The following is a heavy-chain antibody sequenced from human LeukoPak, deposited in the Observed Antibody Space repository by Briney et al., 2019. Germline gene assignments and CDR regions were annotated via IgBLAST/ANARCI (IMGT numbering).Heavy chain of an antibody. D-gene: IGHD3-3*01. V-gene: IGHV3-30-3*01. J-gene: IGHJ5*02. CDR2: IPYDGSNK. CDR3: ARDQPGYYDFWSGYYGVDP. CDR1: GFTFSSYA. Sequence: GRSLRLSCAASGFTFSSYAMHWVRQAPGKGLEWVAVIPYDGSNKYYADSVKGRFTISRDNSKNTLYLQMNSLRAEDTAVYYCARDQPGYYDFWSGYYGVDPWGQGTLVTASS.